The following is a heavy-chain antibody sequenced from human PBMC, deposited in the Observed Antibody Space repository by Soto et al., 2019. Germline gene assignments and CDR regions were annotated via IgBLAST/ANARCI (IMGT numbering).Heavy chain of an antibody. J-gene: IGHJ6*02. Sequence: GESLKISCKASGYSFTTYWIAWVRQMPGKGLEWMGIINPGDSDIRYSPSFQGQVTISADNSISTAYLQWSSLKASDTAMYYCARHEQFSYYYYGMDVWGRGTAVTVSS. CDR2: INPGDSDI. V-gene: IGHV5-51*01. CDR1: GYSFTTYW. CDR3: ARHEQFSYYYYGMDV. D-gene: IGHD4-4*01.